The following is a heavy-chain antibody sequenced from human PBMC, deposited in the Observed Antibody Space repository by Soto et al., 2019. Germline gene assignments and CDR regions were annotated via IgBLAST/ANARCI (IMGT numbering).Heavy chain of an antibody. CDR2: VYYSGST. CDR1: GGSVSSSNYY. Sequence: SATLSLTSTVSGGSVSSSNYYGSWIRQPPGKGLDWIGYVYYSGSTNYNPSLRSRVTMSVDTSKSQFSLKLSSVTAADTALYYCARVRRIPRYFDYLGQGALVTVSS. J-gene: IGHJ4*02. V-gene: IGHV4-61*01. CDR3: ARVRRIPRYFDY.